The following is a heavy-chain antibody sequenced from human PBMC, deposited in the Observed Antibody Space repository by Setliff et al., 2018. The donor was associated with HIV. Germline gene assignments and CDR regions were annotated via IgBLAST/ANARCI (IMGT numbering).Heavy chain of an antibody. CDR3: ARGGSMTTLHN. D-gene: IGHD4-4*01. J-gene: IGHJ4*02. Sequence: LSLTCAVSGVSITSDYWSWIRQPPGKGLEWIGFIYYRVNTNNNPSLKSRVTISVDTSKNQFSLRLTSVTAADTAFYYCARGGSMTTLHNWGQGTLVTVSS. CDR1: GVSITSDY. CDR2: IYYRVNT. V-gene: IGHV4-59*01.